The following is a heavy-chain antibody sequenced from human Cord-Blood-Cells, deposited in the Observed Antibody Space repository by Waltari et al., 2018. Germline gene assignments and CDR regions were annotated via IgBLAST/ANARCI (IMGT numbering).Heavy chain of an antibody. CDR3: ARVRGYCSSTSCYKGFDYYYYMDV. Sequence: QVQLVQSGAEVKKPGASVKVSCKASGYTFTSYGISWVRQAPGQGLEWKGWISAYNGNTNYAQKLQGRVTMTTDTSTSTAYMELRSLRSDDTAVYYCARVRGYCSSTSCYKGFDYYYYMDVWGKGTTVTVSS. CDR2: ISAYNGNT. J-gene: IGHJ6*03. CDR1: GYTFTSYG. V-gene: IGHV1-18*04. D-gene: IGHD2-2*02.